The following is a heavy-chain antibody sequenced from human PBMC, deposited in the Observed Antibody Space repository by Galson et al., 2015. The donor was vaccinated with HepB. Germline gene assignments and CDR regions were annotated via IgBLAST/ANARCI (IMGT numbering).Heavy chain of an antibody. D-gene: IGHD3-10*01. Sequence: SLRLSCAPSGFTFSAHAMHWVRQAPGKGLEWVTITSYDGIYKYYADSVRGRFTISRDNSKNTLSLQMNSLRADDTAVYYCAKDIVSGSGSRWVFDYWGQGILVTVSS. CDR1: GFTFSAHA. V-gene: IGHV3-30*18. CDR2: TSYDGIYK. J-gene: IGHJ4*02. CDR3: AKDIVSGSGSRWVFDY.